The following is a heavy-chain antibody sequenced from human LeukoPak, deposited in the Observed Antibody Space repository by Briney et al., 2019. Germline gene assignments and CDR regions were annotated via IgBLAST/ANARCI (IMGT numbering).Heavy chain of an antibody. CDR1: GYTFTSYD. J-gene: IGHJ4*02. D-gene: IGHD3-10*01. CDR3: ARGRRDYYGSGSPIDY. V-gene: IGHV1-8*01. CDR2: MNPNSGNT. Sequence: ASVKVSSKASGYTFTSYDINWVRQATGQGLEWMGWMNPNSGNTGYAQKFQGRVTMTRNTSISTAYMELSSLRSEDTAVYYCARGRRDYYGSGSPIDYWGQGTLVTVSS.